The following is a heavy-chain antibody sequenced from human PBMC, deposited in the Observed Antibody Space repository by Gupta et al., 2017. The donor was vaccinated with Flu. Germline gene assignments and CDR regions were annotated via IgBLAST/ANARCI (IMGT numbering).Heavy chain of an antibody. V-gene: IGHV1-58*01. Sequence: QTQLVQSGPEVQKPGTSVKVSCKASGFTFSSSAVQWVRQTRGQRLEWMGWIVVGSGVTDFAQKFQERVTITRDTSTTTVYVELSSLRSDDTAVYYCSAARFNVAEWAFDLWGQGTMVTVSS. CDR3: SAARFNVAEWAFDL. D-gene: IGHD2-21*01. J-gene: IGHJ3*01. CDR1: GFTFSSSA. CDR2: IVVGSGVT.